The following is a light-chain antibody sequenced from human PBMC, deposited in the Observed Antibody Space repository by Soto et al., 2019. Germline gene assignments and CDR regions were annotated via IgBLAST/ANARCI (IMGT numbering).Light chain of an antibody. CDR2: GTS. Sequence: EIGLTQSPGTLSLSPGDRATLSCRASQSVDNNYLAWYQQTPGQAPRLLIYGTSTRATDIPDRFSGSGSGKDFSLTISRLEPEDFAVYYCQQYGGSPRTFGQGTKVDIK. CDR3: QQYGGSPRT. CDR1: QSVDNNY. V-gene: IGKV3-20*01. J-gene: IGKJ1*01.